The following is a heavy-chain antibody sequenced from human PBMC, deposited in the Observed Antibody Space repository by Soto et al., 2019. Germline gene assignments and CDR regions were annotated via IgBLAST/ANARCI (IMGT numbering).Heavy chain of an antibody. Sequence: QVQLVESGGGVVQPGRSLRLSCAASGFTFSNYDMNWVRQAPGKGLEWVAVISYDGDNQYYTDSVKGRFTISRDNSQNTLYLQMYVLGAEDTALYFCARPQLGVGEGVSTFDVWGQGTMVTLSS. D-gene: IGHD7-27*01. J-gene: IGHJ3*01. CDR2: ISYDGDNQ. CDR3: ARPQLGVGEGVSTFDV. V-gene: IGHV3-30*03. CDR1: GFTFSNYD.